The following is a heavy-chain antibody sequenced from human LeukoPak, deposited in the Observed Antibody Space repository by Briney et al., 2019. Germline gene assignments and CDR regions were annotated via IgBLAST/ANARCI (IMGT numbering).Heavy chain of an antibody. D-gene: IGHD2-15*01. Sequence: SETLSLTCTVSGYSISSGYYWGWIRQPPGKGLEWIGSIYHSGSTYYNPSLKSRVTISVDTSKNQFSLKLSSVTAADTAVYYCARDPGYCSGGSCYYFDYWGQGTLVTVSS. CDR1: GYSISSGYY. CDR3: ARDPGYCSGGSCYYFDY. J-gene: IGHJ4*02. CDR2: IYHSGST. V-gene: IGHV4-38-2*02.